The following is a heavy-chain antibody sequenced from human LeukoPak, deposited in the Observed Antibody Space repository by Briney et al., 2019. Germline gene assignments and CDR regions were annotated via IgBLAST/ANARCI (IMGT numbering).Heavy chain of an antibody. CDR2: IYSGGST. Sequence: PGGSLRLSCAASGFTVSSNYMSWVRQAPGKWLEWVSVIYSGGSTYYADSVKGRFTISRDNSKNTLYLQMNSLRAEDTAVYYCARDTNFERDYYYMDVWGKGTTVTVSS. CDR3: ARDTNFERDYYYMDV. CDR1: GFTVSSNY. J-gene: IGHJ6*03. V-gene: IGHV3-66*02.